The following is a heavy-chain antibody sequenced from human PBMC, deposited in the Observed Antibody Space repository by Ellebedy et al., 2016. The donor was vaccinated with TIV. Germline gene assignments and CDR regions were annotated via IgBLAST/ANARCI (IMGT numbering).Heavy chain of an antibody. CDR1: GYTFTTYW. V-gene: IGHV5-51*01. CDR3: ATSGSYYDHYFDH. Sequence: GESLKISCQGSGYTFTTYWIGWVRQMPGKGLEWMGIIYPDDSDTRYSPSFQGQVSFSADKSISTAYLQWSSLKASDGAIYYCATSGSYYDHYFDHWGQGTLVTVSS. J-gene: IGHJ4*02. CDR2: IYPDDSDT. D-gene: IGHD1-26*01.